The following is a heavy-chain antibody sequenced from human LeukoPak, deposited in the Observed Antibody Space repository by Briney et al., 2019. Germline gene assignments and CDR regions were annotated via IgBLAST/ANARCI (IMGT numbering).Heavy chain of an antibody. Sequence: GESLKISCKGSGYSFTSNWIGWARQMPGKGLKWLGIIFPGDSDTRYSPSFQGQVTISADKSVSTAYLQWSSLKASDTAMYFCARSGGGYYSSGWYRYWGQGTLVTVSS. CDR3: ARSGGGYYSSGWYRY. CDR1: GYSFTSNW. V-gene: IGHV5-51*01. J-gene: IGHJ4*02. D-gene: IGHD6-19*01. CDR2: IFPGDSDT.